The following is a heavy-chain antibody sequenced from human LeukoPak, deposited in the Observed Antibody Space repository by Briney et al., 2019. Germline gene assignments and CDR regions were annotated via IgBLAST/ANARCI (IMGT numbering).Heavy chain of an antibody. J-gene: IGHJ4*02. CDR1: GFTFDDYA. Sequence: GRSLRLSCAASGFTFDDYAMHWVRQAPGKGLEWVSGISWNSGSIGYADSVKGRFTIYRDNAKNSLYLQMNSLRAEDTALYYCAKDAGIAVAGRQDYWGQGTLVTVSS. CDR3: AKDAGIAVAGRQDY. D-gene: IGHD6-19*01. V-gene: IGHV3-9*01. CDR2: ISWNSGSI.